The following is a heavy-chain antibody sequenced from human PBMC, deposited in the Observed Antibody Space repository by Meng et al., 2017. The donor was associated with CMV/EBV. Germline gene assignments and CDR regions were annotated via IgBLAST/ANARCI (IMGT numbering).Heavy chain of an antibody. CDR2: SKSKTDGGTT. CDR1: GLTFINAW. J-gene: IGHJ4*02. D-gene: IGHD3-22*01. Sequence: GGSLRPSCAASGLTFINAWMSWVGQAPGKGLEWVGRSKSKTDGGTTDYAAPVKGRFTISRDDSKNTLYLQMNSLKTEDTAVYYCTSTIGYYYDSSGYYLDYWGQGTLVTVSS. CDR3: TSTIGYYYDSSGYYLDY. V-gene: IGHV3-15*01.